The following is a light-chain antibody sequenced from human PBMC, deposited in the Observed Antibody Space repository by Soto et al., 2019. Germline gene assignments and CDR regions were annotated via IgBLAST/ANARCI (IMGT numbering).Light chain of an antibody. CDR1: HILLYISNNQNY. J-gene: IGKJ5*01. CDR2: GAS. V-gene: IGKV4-1*01. CDR3: QQYYSSIT. Sequence: DIVMTQSPDSLAVSLVERSTINCKSSHILLYISNNQNYLGWYQQKPGQPPKLLIYGASTRESGVPDRFSGSGSGTGFTLTISSLQAEDVALYYCQQYYSSITFGQGTRLEIK.